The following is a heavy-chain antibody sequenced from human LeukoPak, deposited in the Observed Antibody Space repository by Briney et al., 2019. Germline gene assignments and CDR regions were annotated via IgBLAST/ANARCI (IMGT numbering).Heavy chain of an antibody. CDR1: GFAFSNYG. J-gene: IGHJ5*02. Sequence: PGGSLRLSCEASGFAFSNYGMHWVRQAPGKGLEWVAVIWYDGGSTKYYADSVKGRFTISRDTSKNTLYLQMNSLRAEDTAVYYCARVSGYYESSGYYQDNWFDPWGQGTLVTVSS. CDR2: IWYDGGSTK. D-gene: IGHD3-22*01. V-gene: IGHV3-33*01. CDR3: ARVSGYYESSGYYQDNWFDP.